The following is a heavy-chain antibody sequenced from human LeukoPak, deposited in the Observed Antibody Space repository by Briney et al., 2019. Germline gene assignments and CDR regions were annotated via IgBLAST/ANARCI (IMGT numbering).Heavy chain of an antibody. V-gene: IGHV4-4*07. J-gene: IGHJ6*02. D-gene: IGHD2-2*01. CDR3: ARDFVYCSSPSCSYGMDV. Sequence: PSETLSLTCTVSGGSISSYYWSWIRQPAGKGLEWIGRIYTSGSTNYNPSLKSRVTMSVDTSKNQFSLKLSSVTAADTAVYYCARDFVYCSSPSCSYGMDVWGQGTTVTVSS. CDR2: IYTSGST. CDR1: GGSISSYY.